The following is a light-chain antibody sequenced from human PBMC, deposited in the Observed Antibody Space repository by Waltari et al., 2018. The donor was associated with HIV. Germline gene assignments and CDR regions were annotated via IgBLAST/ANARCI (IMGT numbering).Light chain of an antibody. CDR1: SSDIGAYNY. Sequence: QSALTQPASVSGSPGQSITITCTGTSSDIGAYNYVSWYQQHPGKAPKLSIYDVSNRPPGFSNRFSGANAGNTASLTISGLQAEDEADDYCTSYIHPTTRVFGGGTKLTVL. J-gene: IGLJ2*01. CDR2: DVS. CDR3: TSYIHPTTRV. V-gene: IGLV2-14*01.